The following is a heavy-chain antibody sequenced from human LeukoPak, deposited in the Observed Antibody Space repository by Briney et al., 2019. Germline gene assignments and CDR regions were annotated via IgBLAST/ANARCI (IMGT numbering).Heavy chain of an antibody. CDR1: GFTFNSYA. D-gene: IGHD3-10*01. CDR3: ARDRYFGSGSYLFDS. Sequence: GRSLRLSCAASGFTFNSYAIHWVRQAPGKGLQWVAVISYDGSNKYYADSVKGRFTISRDSSQNTLYLQMNSLRAEDTALYYCARDRYFGSGSYLFDSWGQGTLVTVSS. V-gene: IGHV3-30-3*01. J-gene: IGHJ4*02. CDR2: ISYDGSNK.